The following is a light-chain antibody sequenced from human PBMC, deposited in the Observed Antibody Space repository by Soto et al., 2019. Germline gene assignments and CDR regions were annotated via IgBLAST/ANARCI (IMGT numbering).Light chain of an antibody. CDR2: KTS. J-gene: IGKJ2*01. V-gene: IGKV1-5*03. CDR3: QQYNSYPYT. Sequence: DVQMTQSPSSLSPSVGARVTITCRASQSFNTWLAWYQQKPGKAPKLLIYKTSILESGVPSRFSGSGSGTAFTLSISSLPPEDSATYYCQQYNSYPYTFGQGTKLEIK. CDR1: QSFNTW.